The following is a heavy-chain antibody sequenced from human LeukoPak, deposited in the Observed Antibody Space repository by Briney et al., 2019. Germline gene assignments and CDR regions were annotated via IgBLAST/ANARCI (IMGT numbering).Heavy chain of an antibody. CDR3: AGRLWRRDGYNLSAFDI. CDR1: GVSLSSYC. D-gene: IGHD5-24*01. V-gene: IGHV4-59*01. Sequence: SETLSLTCTVSGVSLSSYCWNRIRQPPGKGLEWIGYIYYSGSTNYNPSLKSRVTISVDTSKNQFSLKLSSVTAADTAVYYCAGRLWRRDGYNLSAFDIWGQGTMVTVSS. CDR2: IYYSGST. J-gene: IGHJ3*02.